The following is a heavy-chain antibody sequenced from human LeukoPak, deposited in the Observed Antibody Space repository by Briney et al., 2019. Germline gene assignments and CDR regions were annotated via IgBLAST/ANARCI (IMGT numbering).Heavy chain of an antibody. CDR3: ARLSGYYGSGSFGY. CDR1: GGSISSYY. CDR2: IYYSGCT. V-gene: IGHV4-59*08. Sequence: SETLSLTCTVSGGSISSYYWSWIRQPPGKGLEWIGYIYYSGCTNYNPSLRSRVTISVDTSKNQFSLKLSSVTAADTAVYYCARLSGYYGSGSFGYWGQGALVTVSS. J-gene: IGHJ4*02. D-gene: IGHD3-10*01.